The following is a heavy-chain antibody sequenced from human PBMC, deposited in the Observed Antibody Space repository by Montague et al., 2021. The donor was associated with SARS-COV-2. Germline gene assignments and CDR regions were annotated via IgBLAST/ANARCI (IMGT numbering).Heavy chain of an antibody. CDR2: IHHSGST. CDR3: ARAAVYMTAAGIDL. CDR1: GGSISSSNW. Sequence: SETLSLTCAVSGGSISSSNWWSRVRQPPGKGLEWIGEIHHSGSTNYNPSLKSRATISVDKSKNQFSLQLSPVTAADTAVYYCARAAVYMTAAGIDLWGQGTLVTVSS. V-gene: IGHV4-4*02. J-gene: IGHJ5*02. D-gene: IGHD6-13*01.